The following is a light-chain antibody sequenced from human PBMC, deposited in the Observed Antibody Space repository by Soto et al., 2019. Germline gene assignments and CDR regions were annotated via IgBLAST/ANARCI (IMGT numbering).Light chain of an antibody. V-gene: IGKV3-11*01. CDR1: QSVSSY. Sequence: EIVLTQSPATLSLSPGERATLSCRASQSVSSYLAWYQQKPGQAPRLLIYDASNRATGIPARFSGSGSGTDFSLTISILEPEDFAVYYFQKRRNWQFTFGPGTKVDIK. J-gene: IGKJ3*01. CDR2: DAS. CDR3: QKRRNWQFT.